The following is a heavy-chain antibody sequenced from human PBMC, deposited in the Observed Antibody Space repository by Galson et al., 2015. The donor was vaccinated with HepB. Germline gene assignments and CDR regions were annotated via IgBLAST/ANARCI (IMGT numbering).Heavy chain of an antibody. V-gene: IGHV1-18*04. Sequence: SVKVSCKASGYTFTSYGINWVRQAPGQGLEWMGWISAYNGNTNYAQKLQGRVTMTTDTSTSTAYMELRSLRSDDTAVYYCARDAGYSYGSYYYYGMDDWGQGTTVTVSS. CDR3: ARDAGYSYGSYYYYGMDD. CDR1: GYTFTSYG. J-gene: IGHJ6*02. CDR2: ISAYNGNT. D-gene: IGHD5-18*01.